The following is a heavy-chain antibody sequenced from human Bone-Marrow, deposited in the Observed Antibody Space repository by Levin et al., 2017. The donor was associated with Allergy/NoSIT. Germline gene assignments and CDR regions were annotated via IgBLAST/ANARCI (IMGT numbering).Heavy chain of an antibody. CDR3: ARFSSWFHGMDV. Sequence: ASETLSLTCTVSGGSISSTTYHWGWIRQPPGKTLEWIGTIYYTGNTYYKPSLNSRVTISIDTSESQLSLKLTSVTAADTGVYYCARFSSWFHGMDVWGQGTTVTVSS. D-gene: IGHD6-13*01. V-gene: IGHV4-39*07. CDR1: GGSISSTTYH. CDR2: IYYTGNT. J-gene: IGHJ6*02.